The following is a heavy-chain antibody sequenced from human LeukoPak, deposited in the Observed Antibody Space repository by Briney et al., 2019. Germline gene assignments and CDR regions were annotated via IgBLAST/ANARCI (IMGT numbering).Heavy chain of an antibody. Sequence: GGSLRLSCAASGXTFSGYWMHWVRQAPGKGLVWVLRIKSDGSSTTYAVSVKGRFTISRDNAKNTLYLEMNSLRAEDTAVYYCARTFAAAHIDYWGQGTLVTVSS. CDR1: GXTFSGYW. D-gene: IGHD2-15*01. CDR2: IKSDGSST. V-gene: IGHV3-74*01. CDR3: ARTFAAAHIDY. J-gene: IGHJ4*02.